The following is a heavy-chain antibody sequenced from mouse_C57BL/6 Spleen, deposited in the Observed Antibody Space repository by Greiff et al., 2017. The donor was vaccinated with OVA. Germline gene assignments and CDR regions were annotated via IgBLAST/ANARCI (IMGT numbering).Heavy chain of an antibody. CDR1: GFNIKDYY. Sequence: VQLQQSGAELVKPGASVKLSCTASGFNIKDYYMHWVKQRPEQGLEWIGRIDPEDGETKYAPKFQGKATITADTSSNTTYLQLSSLTSEDTAVDDGARGTLYDYDRMDYWGQGTSVTVSS. CDR3: ARGTLYDYDRMDY. CDR2: IDPEDGET. V-gene: IGHV14-2*01. D-gene: IGHD2-4*01. J-gene: IGHJ4*01.